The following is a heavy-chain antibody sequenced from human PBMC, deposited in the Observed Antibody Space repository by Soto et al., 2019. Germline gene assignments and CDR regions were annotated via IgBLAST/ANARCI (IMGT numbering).Heavy chain of an antibody. J-gene: IGHJ1*01. CDR2: IFPGDSDA. D-gene: IGHD2-15*01. CDR3: ARHEDGTPAQ. V-gene: IGHV5-51*01. Sequence: LGESLKISCKGSGYSFTKDWIGWVRQMPGRGLERMGVIFPGDSDARYSPSFQGLVTISADKSLHTVYLQWTSLKASDIAMSYCARHEDGTPAQWGQGTLVTVSS. CDR1: GYSFTKDW.